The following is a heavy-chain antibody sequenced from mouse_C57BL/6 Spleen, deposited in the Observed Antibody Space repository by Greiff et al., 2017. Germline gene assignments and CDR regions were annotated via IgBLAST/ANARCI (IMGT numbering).Heavy chain of an antibody. CDR1: GFNIKDDY. CDR2: IDPENGDT. Sequence: EVKLQQSGAELVRPGASVKLSCTASGFNIKDDYMHWVKQRPEQGLEWIGWIDPENGDTEYASKFQGKATITADTSSNTAYLQLSSLTSEDTAVYYCTTGEGNGYDADYWGQGTTLTVSS. V-gene: IGHV14-4*01. CDR3: TTGEGNGYDADY. D-gene: IGHD2-2*01. J-gene: IGHJ2*01.